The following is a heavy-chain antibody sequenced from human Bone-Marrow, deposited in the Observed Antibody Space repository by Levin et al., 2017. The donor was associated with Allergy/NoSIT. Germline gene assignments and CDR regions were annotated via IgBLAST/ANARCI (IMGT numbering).Heavy chain of an antibody. J-gene: IGHJ4*02. Sequence: QAGGSLRLSCTTSGYTIGDYGMNWVRQAPGKGLEWVGFVRSKANGGTTEYAASVKGRFTISRDDSNGIAYLQMNSLEAEDTAVYYCSRWTGGASYAYYWGQGTLVTVSS. D-gene: IGHD5-18*01. CDR3: SRWTGGASYAYY. CDR2: VRSKANGGTT. CDR1: GYTIGDYG. V-gene: IGHV3-49*04.